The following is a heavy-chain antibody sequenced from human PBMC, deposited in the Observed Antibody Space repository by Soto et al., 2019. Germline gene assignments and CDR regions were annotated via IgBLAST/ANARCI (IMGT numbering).Heavy chain of an antibody. V-gene: IGHV1-3*01. Sequence: ASVIVPGKDSGYTLTSYAMHWVRQAPGQRREWIGWINAGNGNTKYSQKFQGRVTITRDTSASTAYMELSSLRSEDTAVYYYATESEGITIFGVVPSAMDVSGQGTTVIVSS. CDR2: INAGNGNT. CDR1: GYTLTSYA. D-gene: IGHD3-3*01. J-gene: IGHJ6*02. CDR3: ATESEGITIFGVVPSAMDV.